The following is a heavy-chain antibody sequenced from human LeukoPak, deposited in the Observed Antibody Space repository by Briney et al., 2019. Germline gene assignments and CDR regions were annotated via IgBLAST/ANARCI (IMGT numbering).Heavy chain of an antibody. CDR1: GYTLTELS. J-gene: IGHJ5*02. Sequence: ASVEVSCKVSGYTLTELSMHWVRQAPGKGLEWMGGFDPEDGETIYAQKFQGRVTMTEDTSTDTAYMELSSLRSEDTAVYYCATNTYSGSYPKWFDPWGQGTLVTVSS. CDR3: ATNTYSGSYPKWFDP. V-gene: IGHV1-24*01. CDR2: FDPEDGET. D-gene: IGHD1-26*01.